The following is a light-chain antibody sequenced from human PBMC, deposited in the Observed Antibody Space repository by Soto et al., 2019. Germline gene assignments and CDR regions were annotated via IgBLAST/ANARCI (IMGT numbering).Light chain of an antibody. Sequence: EIVMTQSPATLSVSPGERATLSCRASRSISNNLAWYQQKPGQAPRLLIYGASTRATGIPARFSGSGSGTEFTLTISSLQSEDFAVYSCQQYNNWPITFGQGTRLEIK. CDR1: RSISNN. J-gene: IGKJ5*01. CDR3: QQYNNWPIT. V-gene: IGKV3D-15*01. CDR2: GAS.